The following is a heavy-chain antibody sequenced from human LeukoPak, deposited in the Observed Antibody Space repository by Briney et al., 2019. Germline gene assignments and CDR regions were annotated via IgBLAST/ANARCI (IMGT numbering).Heavy chain of an antibody. CDR3: ARTSGRGSVDPGTSGYVDS. V-gene: IGHV4-38-2*01. D-gene: IGHD3-22*01. CDR1: GFTFSSYS. J-gene: IGHJ4*02. Sequence: GSLRLSCAASGFTFSSYSMSWVRQPPGKGLEWIGSVYYSGNTYYKSSLESRVTISVDTSNNRFYLKLNSVTAADTGTYYCARTSGRGSVDPGTSGYVDSWGQGSLVTVSS. CDR2: VYYSGNT.